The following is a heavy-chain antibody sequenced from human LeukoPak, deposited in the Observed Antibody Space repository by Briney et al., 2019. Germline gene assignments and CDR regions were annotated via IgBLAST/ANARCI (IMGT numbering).Heavy chain of an antibody. V-gene: IGHV3-23*01. CDR2: ISGSGGST. J-gene: IGHJ4*02. CDR1: GFTFSSYA. D-gene: IGHD6-13*01. CDR3: AKDEVDNSWYPDY. Sequence: GGSLRLSCAASGFTFSSYAMSWVRQAPGKGLEWVSGISGSGGSTYYADSVKGRFTISRDNSKNTLYLQMNSLRAEDAAVYYCAKDEVDNSWYPDYWGRGTLVTVSS.